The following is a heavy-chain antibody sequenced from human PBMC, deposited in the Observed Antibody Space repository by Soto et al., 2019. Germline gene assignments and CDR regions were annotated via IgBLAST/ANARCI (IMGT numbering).Heavy chain of an antibody. D-gene: IGHD6-19*01. V-gene: IGHV4-39*01. CDR2: IYYSGST. CDR3: ARTRAVWFDP. CDR1: GGSISSSSYY. Sequence: QLQLQELGPGLVKPSETLSLTCTVSGGSISSSSYYWGWIRQPPGKGLEWIGSIYYSGSTYYNPSLKSRVTISVDTSKNQFSLKLSSVTAADTAVYYCARTRAVWFDPWGQGTLVTVSS. J-gene: IGHJ5*02.